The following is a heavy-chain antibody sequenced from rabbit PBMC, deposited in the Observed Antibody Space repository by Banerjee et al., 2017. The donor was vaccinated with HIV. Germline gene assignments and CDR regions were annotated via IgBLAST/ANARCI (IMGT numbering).Heavy chain of an antibody. J-gene: IGHJ4*01. V-gene: IGHV1S45*01. D-gene: IGHD6-1*01. CDR1: GFSFSSDYW. Sequence: QEQLEESGGDLVKPEGSLTLTCTASGFSFSSDYWISWVRQAPGKGLEWCGCIYTGSGSTYYASWAKGRFTISKTSSTTVTLQMTSLTAADTATYFCARGGYVAYGYATYFNLWGPGTLVTVS. CDR2: IYTGSGST. CDR3: ARGGYVAYGYATYFNL.